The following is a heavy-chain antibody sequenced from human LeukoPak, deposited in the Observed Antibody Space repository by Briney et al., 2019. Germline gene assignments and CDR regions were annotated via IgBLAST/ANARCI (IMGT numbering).Heavy chain of an antibody. CDR1: GFTFDDYA. V-gene: IGHV3-9*01. J-gene: IGHJ1*01. Sequence: VQLGRSLRLSCAASGFTFDDYAMHWVRQAPGKGLEWVSGISWNSGSIGYADSVKGRFTISRDNAKNSLYLQMNSLRAEDTALYYCAKGGSSAFYFQHWGQGTLVTVSS. D-gene: IGHD1-26*01. CDR3: AKGGSSAFYFQH. CDR2: ISWNSGSI.